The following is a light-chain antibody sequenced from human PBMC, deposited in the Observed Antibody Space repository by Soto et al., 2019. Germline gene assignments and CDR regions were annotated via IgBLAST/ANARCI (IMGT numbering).Light chain of an antibody. CDR1: QIVSSSY. J-gene: IGKJ1*01. CDR3: QQHGSSPPSWT. Sequence: EIVLTQSPGTLSLSPGERATLFCRVSQIVSSSYLAWYQQKPGQAPRLLIYGASSRATGIPDRFSGSGSGTDFNLNISRLEPEDFAVYYCQQHGSSPPSWTFGQGTKVEIK. V-gene: IGKV3-20*01. CDR2: GAS.